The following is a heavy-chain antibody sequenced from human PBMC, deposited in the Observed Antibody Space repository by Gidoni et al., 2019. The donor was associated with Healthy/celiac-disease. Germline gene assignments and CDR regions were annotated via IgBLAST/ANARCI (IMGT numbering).Heavy chain of an antibody. CDR2: ISYDGSNK. CDR3: AKAKSRSPEDYYYMDV. J-gene: IGHJ6*03. Sequence: QVQLVESGGGVVQPGRSLRLSCAASGFTFSSYGMHWVRQAPGKGLGWVAVISYDGSNKYYADSVKGRFTISRDNSKNTLYLQMNSLRAEDTAVYYCAKAKSRSPEDYYYMDVWGKGTTVTVSS. V-gene: IGHV3-30*18. CDR1: GFTFSSYG.